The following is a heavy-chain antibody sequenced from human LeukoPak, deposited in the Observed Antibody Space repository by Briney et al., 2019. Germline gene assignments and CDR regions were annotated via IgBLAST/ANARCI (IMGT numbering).Heavy chain of an antibody. CDR1: GYSISSGYY. V-gene: IGHV4-38-2*01. CDR2: IYHRGST. CDR3: ARGSTVTTEYYYMDV. D-gene: IGHD4-17*01. Sequence: PSETLSLTCAVSGYSISSGYYWGWIRQPPGKGLEWIGSIYHRGSTYYNPSLKSRVTVSVDTSKNLFSLKLSSVTAVDTAVYYCARGSTVTTEYYYMDVWGKGTTVTVSS. J-gene: IGHJ6*03.